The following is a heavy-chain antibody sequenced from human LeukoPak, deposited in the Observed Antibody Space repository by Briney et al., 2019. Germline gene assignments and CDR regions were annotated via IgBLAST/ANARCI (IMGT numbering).Heavy chain of an antibody. D-gene: IGHD6-13*01. J-gene: IGHJ4*02. CDR2: IYYSGST. CDR1: GGSIISSSYY. Sequence: SETLSLTCTVSGGSIISSSYYWDWIRQPPGKGLEWIGSIYYSGSTYYNPSLKSRVTISVDTSKNQFSLKLSSVTAADTAVYYCARDAPIAGSDYWGQGTLVTVSS. CDR3: ARDAPIAGSDY. V-gene: IGHV4-39*07.